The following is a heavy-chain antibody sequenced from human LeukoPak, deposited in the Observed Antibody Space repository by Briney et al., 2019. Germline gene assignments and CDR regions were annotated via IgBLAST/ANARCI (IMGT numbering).Heavy chain of an antibody. D-gene: IGHD6-13*01. Sequence: PSETLSLTCAVYGGSFSGYYWSWIRQPPGKGLEWIGEINHSGSTNYNPSLKSRVTISVDTSQKQFSLRLSSVTAADTAVYYRARGRYVTTRGGAAAGFLDYWGQGTLVTVST. V-gene: IGHV4-34*01. J-gene: IGHJ4*02. CDR2: INHSGST. CDR3: ARGRYVTTRGGAAAGFLDY. CDR1: GGSFSGYY.